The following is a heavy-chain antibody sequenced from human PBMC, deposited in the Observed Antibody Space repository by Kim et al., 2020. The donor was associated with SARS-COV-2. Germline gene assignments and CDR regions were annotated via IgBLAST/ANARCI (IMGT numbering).Heavy chain of an antibody. Sequence: SVKVSCKASGGTFSSYAISWVRQAPGQGLEWMGGIIPIFGTANYAQKFQGRVTITADESTSTAYMELSSLRSEDTAVYYCASRLTRYCSSTSCYSYYYYGMDVWGQGTTVTVSS. CDR3: ASRLTRYCSSTSCYSYYYYGMDV. CDR1: GGTFSSYA. D-gene: IGHD2-2*01. CDR2: IIPIFGTA. V-gene: IGHV1-69*13. J-gene: IGHJ6*02.